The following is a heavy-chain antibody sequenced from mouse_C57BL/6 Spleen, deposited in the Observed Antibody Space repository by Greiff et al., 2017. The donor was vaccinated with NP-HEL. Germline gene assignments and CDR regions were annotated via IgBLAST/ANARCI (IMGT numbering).Heavy chain of an antibody. D-gene: IGHD2-4*01. CDR2: ISSGSSTI. V-gene: IGHV5-17*01. J-gene: IGHJ2*01. CDR1: GFTFSDYG. CDR3: ARPDDYYYFDY. Sequence: DVKLVESGGGLVKPGGSLKLSCAASGFTFSDYGMHWVRQAPEKGLEWVAYISSGSSTIYYADTVKGRFTISRDNAKNTLFLQMTSLRSEDTATYYCARPDDYYYFDYWGQGTTLTVSS.